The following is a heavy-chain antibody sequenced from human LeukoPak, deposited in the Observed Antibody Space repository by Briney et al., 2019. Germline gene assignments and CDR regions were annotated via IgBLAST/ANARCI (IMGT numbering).Heavy chain of an antibody. CDR2: IYYSGST. CDR1: GSSISSYY. J-gene: IGHJ3*02. V-gene: IGHV4-59*01. Sequence: SETLSLTCTVSGSSISSYYWSWIRQPPGKGLEWIGYIYYSGSTNYNPSLKSRVTISVDTSKNQFSLKLSSVTAADTAVYYCARDAQQYYDFWSGYGDAFDIWGQGTMVTVSS. CDR3: ARDAQQYYDFWSGYGDAFDI. D-gene: IGHD3-3*01.